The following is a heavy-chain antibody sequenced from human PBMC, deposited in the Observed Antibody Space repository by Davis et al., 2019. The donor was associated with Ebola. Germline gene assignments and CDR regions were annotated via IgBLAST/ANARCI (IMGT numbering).Heavy chain of an antibody. V-gene: IGHV4-4*02. D-gene: IGHD3-10*01. CDR3: ARSGLLWFGELLGGWFDP. J-gene: IGHJ5*02. Sequence: SETLSLTCAVSGGSISSSNWWSWVRQPPGKGLEWIGYIYYSGSTNYNPSLKSRVTISVDKSKNQFSLKLSSVTAADTAVYYCARSGLLWFGELLGGWFDPWGQGTLVTVSS. CDR1: GGSISSSNW. CDR2: IYYSGST.